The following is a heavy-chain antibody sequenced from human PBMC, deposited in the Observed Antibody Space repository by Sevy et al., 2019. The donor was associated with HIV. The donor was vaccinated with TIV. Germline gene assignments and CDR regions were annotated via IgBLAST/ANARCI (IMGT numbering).Heavy chain of an antibody. J-gene: IGHJ5*02. CDR1: GFTFNNYA. D-gene: IGHD6-19*01. CDR2: FSGGGGST. V-gene: IGHV3-23*01. CDR3: AKDRSYTSGPNWFDP. Sequence: GGSLRLSCAASGFTFNNYAMSWVRQTPGKGLEWVSGFSGGGGSTYYANSGKGRFTISGDNSKNTLDLQMNRLRAEDTAVYYCAKDRSYTSGPNWFDPWGQGTLVTVSS.